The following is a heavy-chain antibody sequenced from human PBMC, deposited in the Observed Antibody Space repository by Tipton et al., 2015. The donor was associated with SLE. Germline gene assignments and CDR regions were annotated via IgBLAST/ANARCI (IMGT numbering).Heavy chain of an antibody. CDR3: ARDQVQIWDY. Sequence: SLRLSCTASGFTFSSYWMGWVRQAPGKGLELVANIKQGGSEKYYVDSVKGRFTISRDNAKNSLYLQMNSLRAEDTAVYFCARDQVQIWDYWGQGTLVTVSS. V-gene: IGHV3-7*01. CDR1: GFTFSSYW. CDR2: IKQGGSEK. J-gene: IGHJ4*02.